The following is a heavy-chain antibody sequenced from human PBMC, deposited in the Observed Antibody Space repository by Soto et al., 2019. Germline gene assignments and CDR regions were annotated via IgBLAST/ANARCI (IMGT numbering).Heavy chain of an antibody. D-gene: IGHD5-12*01. CDR2: ISSNGGST. V-gene: IGHV3-64*01. CDR3: ARRGYSGYEIDY. Sequence: VPLVESGGGLVQPGGSLRLSCAASGLTFSSYAMHWVRQAPGKGLEYVSDISSNGGSTYYANSVKGRFTISRDNSKNTLYLQMGSLRAEDMAVYYCARRGYSGYEIDYWGQGTLVTVSS. J-gene: IGHJ4*02. CDR1: GLTFSSYA.